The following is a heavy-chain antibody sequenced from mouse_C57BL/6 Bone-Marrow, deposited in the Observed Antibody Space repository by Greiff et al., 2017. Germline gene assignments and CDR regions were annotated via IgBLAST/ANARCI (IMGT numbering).Heavy chain of an antibody. CDR2: INPNNGGT. V-gene: IGHV1-18*01. Sequence: VQLQQSGPELVRPGASVKISCKASGYTFTDYNMDWVKQSHGESLEWIGAINPNNGGTIYNPKFKGKATLTVDKSSSTAYMALRSLTSEDTSVSYCSRRCCSNYWYFDVWGTGTTVTVSS. J-gene: IGHJ1*03. D-gene: IGHD1-1*01. CDR3: SRRCCSNYWYFDV. CDR1: GYTFTDYN.